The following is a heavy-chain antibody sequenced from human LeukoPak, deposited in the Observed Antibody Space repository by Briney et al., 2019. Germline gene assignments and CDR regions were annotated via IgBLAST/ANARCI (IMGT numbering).Heavy chain of an antibody. CDR1: GASVGGGDHY. J-gene: IGHJ4*02. CDR2: SHDSGTT. Sequence: SPSLSPTRTLAGASVGGGDHYSSWIRQPPGKGLEWIGYSHDSGTTYYNPSLEGRVIISVDMSKNQFSLSLNSLAAGDSAVYCCARAAADYNSSYYFDNWGQGTLVTVSS. D-gene: IGHD3-10*01. V-gene: IGHV4-30-4*01. CDR3: ARAAADYNSSYYFDN.